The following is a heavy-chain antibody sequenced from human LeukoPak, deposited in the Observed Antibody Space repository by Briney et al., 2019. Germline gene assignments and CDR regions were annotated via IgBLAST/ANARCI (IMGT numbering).Heavy chain of an antibody. CDR3: ATIKRGSIFGYFDF. CDR1: GGSINSHY. D-gene: IGHD5-18*01. J-gene: IGHJ4*02. Sequence: SETLSLTCKVSGGSINSHYWGWIRQPPGMGLEWIGYVRDTGAAKDNPSLSSRVTLSADTSKNQLSLRLRSVTAADTAVYFCATIKRGSIFGYFDFWGQGILVTVSS. V-gene: IGHV4-59*11. CDR2: VRDTGAA.